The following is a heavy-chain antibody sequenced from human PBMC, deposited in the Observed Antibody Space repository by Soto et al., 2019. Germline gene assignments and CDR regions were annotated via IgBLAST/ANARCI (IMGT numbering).Heavy chain of an antibody. CDR2: IWHDGSEK. CDR3: ARDKGSDAPIDI. D-gene: IGHD3-10*01. V-gene: IGHV3-33*08. CDR1: GFTFSSYS. Sequence: GGSLRLSCAASGFTFSSYSMHWVRQAPGKGLEWVAIIWHDGSEKYYADSVRGRFTVSRDNSKSKLDLQMNSLRVEDTAIYYCARDKGSDAPIDIWGQGTMVTVS. J-gene: IGHJ3*02.